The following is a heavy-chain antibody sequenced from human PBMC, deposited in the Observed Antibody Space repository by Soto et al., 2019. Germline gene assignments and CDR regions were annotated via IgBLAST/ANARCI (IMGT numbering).Heavy chain of an antibody. CDR1: GGTFSSYA. CDR3: ARGTTSIAALYYYYYGMDV. V-gene: IGHV1-69*06. J-gene: IGHJ6*02. CDR2: IIPIFGTA. Sequence: GASVKVSCKASGGTFSSYAISWVRQAPGQGLEWMGGIIPIFGTANYAQKFQGRVTITAGKSTSTAYMELSSLRSEDTAVYYCARGTTSIAALYYYYYGMDVWGQGTTVTVSS. D-gene: IGHD6-6*01.